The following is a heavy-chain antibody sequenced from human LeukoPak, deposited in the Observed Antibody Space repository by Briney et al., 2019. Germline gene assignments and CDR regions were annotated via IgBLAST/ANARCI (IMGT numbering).Heavy chain of an antibody. CDR1: RYTFTGYY. CDR2: INPNSGGT. J-gene: IGHJ4*02. CDR3: ARDRAVATIGGVDY. V-gene: IGHV1-2*02. D-gene: IGHD5-12*01. Sequence: ASVKVSCKASRYTFTGYYMHWVRQAPGQGLEWMGWINPNSGGTNYAQKFQGRVTTTRDTSISTAYMELSRLRSDDTAVYYCARDRAVATIGGVDYWGQGTLVTVSS.